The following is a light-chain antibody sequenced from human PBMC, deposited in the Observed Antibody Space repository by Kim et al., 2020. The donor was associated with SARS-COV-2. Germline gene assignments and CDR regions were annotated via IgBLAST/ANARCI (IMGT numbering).Light chain of an antibody. CDR2: SDH. CDR1: GSNIGINT. J-gene: IGLJ3*02. CDR3: ATWDDSLNAWV. V-gene: IGLV1-44*01. Sequence: GQRVTISCSGSGSNIGINTVNWYQQFPGTAPKLLIYSDHQRPSGVPDRFSASKSGTSASLAISGLRSGDEAAYYCATWDDSLNAWVFGGGTKVTVL.